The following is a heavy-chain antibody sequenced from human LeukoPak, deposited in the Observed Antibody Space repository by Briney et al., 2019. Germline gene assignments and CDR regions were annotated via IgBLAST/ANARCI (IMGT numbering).Heavy chain of an antibody. V-gene: IGHV4-59*01. CDR2: IYYSGST. Sequence: SETLSLTYTVSGGSISSYYWSWIRQPPGKGLEWIGYIYYSGSTNYNPSLKSRVTISVDTSKNQFSLRLSSVTAADTAVYYCARASAPYCGGDCYSYYMDVWGKGTTVTVSS. J-gene: IGHJ6*03. CDR3: ARASAPYCGGDCYSYYMDV. CDR1: GGSISSYY. D-gene: IGHD2-21*02.